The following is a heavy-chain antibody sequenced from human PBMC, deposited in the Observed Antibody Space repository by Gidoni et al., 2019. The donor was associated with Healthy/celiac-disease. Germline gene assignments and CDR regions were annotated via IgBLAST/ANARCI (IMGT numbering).Heavy chain of an antibody. V-gene: IGHV1-69*06. CDR1: GVTFSSYA. D-gene: IGHD6-6*01. Sequence: QVQLVQSGSEVKKRGVSVNYSCKASGVTFSSYAISWVRQAPGLGLEWMGRIITIFGTANYAQKCQGRVTITANKSTSTAYMELSSLRSEDTAFYYCARDPEYSSSSGDYWGQGTLVTVSS. J-gene: IGHJ4*02. CDR2: IITIFGTA. CDR3: ARDPEYSSSSGDY.